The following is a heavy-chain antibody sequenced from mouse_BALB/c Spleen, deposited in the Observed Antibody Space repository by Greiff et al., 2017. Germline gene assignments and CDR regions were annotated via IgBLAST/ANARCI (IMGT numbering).Heavy chain of an antibody. CDR2: IWGDGST. CDR1: GFSLTGYG. D-gene: IGHD1-1*01. CDR3: ARDLYYGSSYVYYAMDY. J-gene: IGHJ4*01. V-gene: IGHV2-6-7*01. Sequence: VKVVESGPGLVAPSQSLSITCTVSGFSLTGYGVNWVRQPPGKGLEWLGMIWGDGSTDYNSALKSRLSISKDNSKSQVFLKMNSLQTDDTARYYCARDLYYGSSYVYYAMDYWGQGTSVTVSS.